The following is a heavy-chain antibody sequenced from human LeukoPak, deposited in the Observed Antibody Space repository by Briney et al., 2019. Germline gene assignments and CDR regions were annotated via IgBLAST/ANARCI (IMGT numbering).Heavy chain of an antibody. CDR2: IIPIFGTA. CDR3: AREENWNYGPFDP. J-gene: IGHJ5*02. V-gene: IGHV1-69*05. Sequence: SVKVSCKASGGTFSSYAISWVRQAPGQGLEWMGRIIPIFGTANYAQKFQGRVTITTDESTSTAYMELSSLRSEDTAVYYCAREENWNYGPFDPWGQGTLVTVSS. D-gene: IGHD1-7*01. CDR1: GGTFSSYA.